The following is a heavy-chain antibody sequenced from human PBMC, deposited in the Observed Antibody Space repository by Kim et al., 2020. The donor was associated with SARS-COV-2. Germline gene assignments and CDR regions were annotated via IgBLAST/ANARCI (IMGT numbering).Heavy chain of an antibody. D-gene: IGHD5-18*01. V-gene: IGHV4-39*01. J-gene: IGHJ4*02. CDR1: GGSISSSSYY. Sequence: SETLSLTCTVSGGSISSSSYYWGWIRQPPGKGLEWIGSIYYSGSTYYNPSLKSRVTISVDTSKNQFSLKLSSVTAADTAVYYCARHDPAMARPYYFDYWGQGTLVTVSS. CDR3: ARHDPAMARPYYFDY. CDR2: IYYSGST.